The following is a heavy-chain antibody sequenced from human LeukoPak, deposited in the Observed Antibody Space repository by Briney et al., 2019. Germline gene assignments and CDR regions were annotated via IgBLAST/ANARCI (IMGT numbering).Heavy chain of an antibody. CDR1: GFTFSSYG. D-gene: IGHD3-10*01. Sequence: GGSLRLSCAASGFTFSSYGMHWVRQAPGKGLEWVAVISYDGSNKYYADSVKGRFTISRDNSKNTLYLQMNSLRAEDTAVYYCTTEIGSGSYYNWGQGTLVTVSS. CDR2: ISYDGSNK. V-gene: IGHV3-30*03. J-gene: IGHJ4*02. CDR3: TTEIGSGSYYN.